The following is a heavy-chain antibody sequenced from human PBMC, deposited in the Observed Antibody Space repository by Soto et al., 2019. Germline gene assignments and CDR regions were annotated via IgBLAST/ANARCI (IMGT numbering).Heavy chain of an antibody. CDR1: GGSISSYY. J-gene: IGHJ6*03. V-gene: IGHV4-59*01. CDR2: IYYSGST. D-gene: IGHD4-17*01. CDR3: ARGIDGDYVFGAYYYYYYMDV. Sequence: QVQLQESGPGLVKPSETLSLTCTVSGGSISSYYWSWIRQPPGKGLEWIGYIYYSGSTNYNPSLKSRVTISVDTSKNQFSLKLSSVTAADTAVYYCARGIDGDYVFGAYYYYYYMDVWGKGTTVTVSS.